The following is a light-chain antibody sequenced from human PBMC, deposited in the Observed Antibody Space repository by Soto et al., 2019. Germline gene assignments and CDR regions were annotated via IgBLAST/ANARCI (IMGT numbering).Light chain of an antibody. J-gene: IGKJ4*01. Sequence: DIQMNQSPSSLSASVGDRVTITCQASQDISNYLNWYQQKPGKDPKLLIYDASNLETGVPSRFSGRGSGTYFTFTISSLQPEDIATYYCQQYDNLLTFGGGTKVEIK. CDR2: DAS. CDR1: QDISNY. CDR3: QQYDNLLT. V-gene: IGKV1-33*01.